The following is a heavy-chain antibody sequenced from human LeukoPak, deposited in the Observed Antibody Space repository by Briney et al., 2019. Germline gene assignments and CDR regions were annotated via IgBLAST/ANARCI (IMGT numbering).Heavy chain of an antibody. V-gene: IGHV3-30*18. CDR3: AKDFYCGGDCYAIDY. J-gene: IGHJ4*02. CDR1: GFTFSSYC. Sequence: PGGSLRLSCAASGFTFSSYCMHWVRQAPGKGLEWVAVISYDGSNKYYADSVKGRFTISRDNSKNTLYLQMNSLRAEDTAVYYCAKDFYCGGDCYAIDYWGQGTLVTVSS. CDR2: ISYDGSNK. D-gene: IGHD2-21*02.